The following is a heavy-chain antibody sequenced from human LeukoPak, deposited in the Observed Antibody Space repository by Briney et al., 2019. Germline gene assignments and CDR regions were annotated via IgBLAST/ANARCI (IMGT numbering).Heavy chain of an antibody. V-gene: IGHV3-43*01. D-gene: IGHD6-13*01. CDR1: GFTFDDYT. CDR2: ISGDGGST. CDR3: AKGWYSSSWYGISRFDY. J-gene: IGHJ4*02. Sequence: GGSVRLSCAASGFTFDDYTIHWLRQVPGKGLEWVSLISGDGGSTYYADSVKGRFTISRDNSKNFLYLQMNSLRTEDTALYYCAKGWYSSSWYGISRFDYWGQGTLVTVSS.